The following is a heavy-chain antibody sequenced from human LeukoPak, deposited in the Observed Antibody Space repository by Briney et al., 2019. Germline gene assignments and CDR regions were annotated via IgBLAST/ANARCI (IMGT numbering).Heavy chain of an antibody. J-gene: IGHJ4*02. CDR2: IYYSGST. CDR3: ARGSDFPAY. Sequence: PSETLSLTCTVSGGSISSYYWSWIRQPPGKGLEWIGYIYYSGSTNYNPSLKSRVTISVDTSKNQFSLKLSSVTAADTAVYYCARGSDFPAYWGQGTLVTVSS. V-gene: IGHV4-59*01. D-gene: IGHD3-3*01. CDR1: GGSISSYY.